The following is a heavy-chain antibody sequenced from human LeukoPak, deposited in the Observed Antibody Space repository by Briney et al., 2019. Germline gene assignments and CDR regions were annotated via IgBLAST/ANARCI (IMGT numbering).Heavy chain of an antibody. V-gene: IGHV1-2*06. D-gene: IGHD2-2*01. J-gene: IGHJ5*02. Sequence: ASVKVSCKASGYTFTDYYMHWVRQAPGQGLEWMGRINPNSGGTNYAQKFQGRVTMTRDTSISTAYMELSRLRSDDTAVYYCARVAVYCSSTGCFRVWFDPWGQGTLVTVSS. CDR2: INPNSGGT. CDR1: GYTFTDYY. CDR3: ARVAVYCSSTGCFRVWFDP.